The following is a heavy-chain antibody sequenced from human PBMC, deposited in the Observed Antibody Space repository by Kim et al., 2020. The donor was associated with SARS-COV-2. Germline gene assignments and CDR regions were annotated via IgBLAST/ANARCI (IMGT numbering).Heavy chain of an antibody. Sequence: SETLSLTCAVYGGSFSGYYWSWIRQPPGKGLEWIGEINHSGSTNYNPSLKSRVTISVDTSKNQFSLKLSSVTAADTAVYYCARGGYDFWGGSVRAFDIWGQGEMGSVSS. J-gene: IGHJ3*02. CDR3: ARGGYDFWGGSVRAFDI. V-gene: IGHV4-34*01. CDR2: INHSGST. CDR1: GGSFSGYY. D-gene: IGHD3-3*01.